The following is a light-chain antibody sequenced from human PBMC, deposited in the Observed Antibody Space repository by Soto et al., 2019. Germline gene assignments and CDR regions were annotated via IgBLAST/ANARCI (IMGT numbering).Light chain of an antibody. V-gene: IGLV2-14*01. CDR1: SSDVGVYNY. CDR2: AVS. J-gene: IGLJ1*01. CDR3: SSFTSSSTLYV. Sequence: QSALTQPASVSGSPGQSITISCTGTSSDVGVYNYVSWHQHHPGKGPKLMIYAVSNRPSGVSNRFSGSKSGNTASLTISGLQAEDEADYYCSSFTSSSTLYVFGTGTQLTVL.